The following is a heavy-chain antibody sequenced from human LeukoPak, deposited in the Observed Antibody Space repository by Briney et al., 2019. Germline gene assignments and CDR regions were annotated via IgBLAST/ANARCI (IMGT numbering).Heavy chain of an antibody. CDR2: IYTSGST. CDR3: AGNYYGSGSYYSEDRY. V-gene: IGHV4-61*02. Sequence: YPSETLSLTCTVSGGSISSSSYYWSWIRQPAGKGLEWIGRIYTSGSTNYNPSLKSRVTISVDTSKKQFSLKLSSVTAADTAVYYCAGNYYGSGSYYSEDRYWGQGTLVTVSS. D-gene: IGHD3-10*01. CDR1: GGSISSSSYY. J-gene: IGHJ4*02.